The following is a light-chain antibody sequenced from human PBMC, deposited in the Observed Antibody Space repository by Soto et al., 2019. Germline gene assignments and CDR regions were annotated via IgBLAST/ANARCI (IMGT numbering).Light chain of an antibody. Sequence: DIQMTQSPSTLSASVGDRVTITCRASESIDSWLAWHQQKPGRAPKLLISKASSLESGVPSRFSGSGFGTEFTLTICSLQPDDFATYDCQQYNSYRAFGQGTKVEI. V-gene: IGKV1-5*03. J-gene: IGKJ1*01. CDR3: QQYNSYRA. CDR2: KAS. CDR1: ESIDSW.